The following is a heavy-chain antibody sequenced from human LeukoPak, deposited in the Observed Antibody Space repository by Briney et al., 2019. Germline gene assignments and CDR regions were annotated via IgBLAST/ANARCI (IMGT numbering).Heavy chain of an antibody. CDR3: AKDLHSSSWYNYFQH. V-gene: IGHV3-23*01. CDR2: MSDSGGST. Sequence: GGSLRLSCAASGFAFSSYAMSWVRQAPGKGLEGVSAMSDSGGSTYYADSVPGRFTVSRDDSKNTLYLQMNSLRAEDTAVYYCAKDLHSSSWYNYFQHWGQGTLVTVSS. D-gene: IGHD6-13*01. J-gene: IGHJ1*01. CDR1: GFAFSSYA.